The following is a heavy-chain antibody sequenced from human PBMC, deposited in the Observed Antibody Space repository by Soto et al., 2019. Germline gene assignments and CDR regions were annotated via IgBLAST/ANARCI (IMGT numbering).Heavy chain of an antibody. V-gene: IGHV3-23*01. CDR2: ISASGEST. J-gene: IGHJ5*02. CDR3: AKDRLSSGSTVRFDP. Sequence: PGGSLRLSCAATGFTISSYAMSWVRQTAGEGLAWISSISASGESTYYADSVKGRFTVSRDNSKDTLFLQMNSLRADDTAIYYCAKDRLSSGSTVRFDPWGLGTLVTVSS. D-gene: IGHD1-1*01. CDR1: GFTISSYA.